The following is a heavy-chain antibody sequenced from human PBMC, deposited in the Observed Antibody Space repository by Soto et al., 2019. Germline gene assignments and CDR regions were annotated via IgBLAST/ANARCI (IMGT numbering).Heavy chain of an antibody. CDR2: INAGNGNT. J-gene: IGHJ4*02. Sequence: ASLKVCWKAAGYRFSSYAMHWVRQAPGQRLEWMGWINAGNGNTKYSQKFQGRVTITRDTSASTAYMELSSLRSEDTAVYYCARNLYYYDSSGYYDYWGQGTLVTVS. D-gene: IGHD3-22*01. V-gene: IGHV1-3*01. CDR3: ARNLYYYDSSGYYDY. CDR1: GYRFSSYA.